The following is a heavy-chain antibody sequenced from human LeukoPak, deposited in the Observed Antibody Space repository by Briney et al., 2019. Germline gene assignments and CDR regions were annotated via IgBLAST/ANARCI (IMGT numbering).Heavy chain of an antibody. V-gene: IGHV4-34*01. CDR1: VGSLSGYY. J-gene: IGHJ4*02. CDR2: INHSGST. D-gene: IGHD4-17*01. Sequence: SETLSLTRAVYVGSLSGYYWSWIRQPPGKGLEWIGEINHSGSTNDNPSLKSRVTISVGTSKNQFSLKLTSVTAADTAVYYCARGEVTTSFSFDYWGQGTLVTVSS. CDR3: ARGEVTTSFSFDY.